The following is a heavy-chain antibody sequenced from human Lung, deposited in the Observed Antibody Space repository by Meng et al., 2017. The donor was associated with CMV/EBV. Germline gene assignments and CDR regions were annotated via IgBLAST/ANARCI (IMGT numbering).Heavy chain of an antibody. Sequence: GGSLRLSCAVSGININTYWMHWVRQDPGKGLAWLSRIYSDGISTRYADSVKGRFTISRDNTKNTLYLQMNGLRAEDTAVYYCAREPGRGAFDIWGQGTLGTVSS. J-gene: IGHJ3*02. D-gene: IGHD3-10*01. CDR2: IYSDGIST. V-gene: IGHV3-74*01. CDR3: AREPGRGAFDI. CDR1: GININTYW.